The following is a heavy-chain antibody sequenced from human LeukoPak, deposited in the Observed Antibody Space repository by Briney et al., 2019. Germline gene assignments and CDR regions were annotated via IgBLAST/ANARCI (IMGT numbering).Heavy chain of an antibody. CDR3: ARDLLAHGDYASDYYGMDV. J-gene: IGHJ6*02. Sequence: SQTLSLTCAISGDSVSSNSAAWNWIRQSPSRGLEWLGRTYYRSKWYNDYAVSVKSRITINPDTSKNQFSLQLNSVTPEDTAVYYCARDLLAHGDYASDYYGMDVWGQGTTVTVSS. D-gene: IGHD4-17*01. CDR1: GDSVSSNSAA. V-gene: IGHV6-1*01. CDR2: TYYRSKWYN.